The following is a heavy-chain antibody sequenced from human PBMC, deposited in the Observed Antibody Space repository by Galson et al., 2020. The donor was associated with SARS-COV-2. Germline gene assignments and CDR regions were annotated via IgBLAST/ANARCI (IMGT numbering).Heavy chain of an antibody. Sequence: ASVKVSCKASGYTFTSYAMHWVRQDPGQRLEWMGWIHAGNGNTKYSQKFQDRVTITRDTSASTAYMELSSLRSEDTAVYYCARGAEDGYNYYYMDVWGKGTTVTVSS. CDR3: ARGAEDGYNYYYMDV. CDR1: GYTFTSYA. V-gene: IGHV1-3*01. CDR2: IHAGNGNT. D-gene: IGHD2-15*01. J-gene: IGHJ6*03.